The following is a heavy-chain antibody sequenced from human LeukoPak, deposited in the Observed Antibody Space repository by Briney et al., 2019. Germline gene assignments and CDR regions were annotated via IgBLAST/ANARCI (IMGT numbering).Heavy chain of an antibody. V-gene: IGHV1-18*01. CDR1: GYTFTSYG. D-gene: IGHD5-18*01. Sequence: ASVKVSCKASGYTFTSYGISWVRQALGQGLGGLGWISAYNGNTNYAQKLQGRVTMTTDTSTSTAYMELRSLRSDDTAVYYCARDAVDTAMVSLFWGQGTLVTVSS. CDR2: ISAYNGNT. CDR3: ARDAVDTAMVSLF. J-gene: IGHJ4*02.